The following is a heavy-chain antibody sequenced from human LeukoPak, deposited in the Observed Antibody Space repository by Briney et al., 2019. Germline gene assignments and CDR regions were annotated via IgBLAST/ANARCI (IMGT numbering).Heavy chain of an antibody. CDR2: ISSTSSYI. J-gene: IGHJ4*02. CDR1: GSTFSSCT. Sequence: PGGSLRLSCEGSGSTFSSCTMIWVRQAPGKGLEWLTSISSTSSYIYYADSVKGRFTISRDNAKNSLYLQMNSLTAEDTAVYYCARGGTVITLYYDSWGQGTLVTVSS. D-gene: IGHD4-11*01. V-gene: IGHV3-21*01. CDR3: ARGGTVITLYYDS.